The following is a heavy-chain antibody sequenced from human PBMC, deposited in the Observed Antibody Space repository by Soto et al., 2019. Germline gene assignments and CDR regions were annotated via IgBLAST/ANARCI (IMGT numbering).Heavy chain of an antibody. CDR1: GYTFTNYG. CDR3: VRLCQLVGSFSYFRYV. CDR2: ISAYNGDT. D-gene: IGHD6-6*01. J-gene: IGHJ6*02. Sequence: KTPAASVKVSCKASGYTFTNYGITWVRQAPGQGLEWMGWISAYNGDTHYTQRLQGRVTMNTDTSTSKAYMERGGLSFDDTAVFYWVRLCQLVGSFSYFRYVWAQGTTVTVSS. V-gene: IGHV1-18*01.